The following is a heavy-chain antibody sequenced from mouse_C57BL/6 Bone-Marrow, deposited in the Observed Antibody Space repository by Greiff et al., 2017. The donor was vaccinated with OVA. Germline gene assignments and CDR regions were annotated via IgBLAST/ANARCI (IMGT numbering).Heavy chain of an antibody. CDR3: ARSQLRAREGWFAY. V-gene: IGHV1-75*01. Sequence: VQLQQSGPELVKPGASVKISCKASGYTFTDYYINWVKQRPGQGLEWIGWIFPGSGSTYYNEKFKGKATLTVDKSSSTAYMLLSSLTSEDSAVYFCARSQLRAREGWFAYWGQGTLVTVSA. CDR2: IFPGSGST. D-gene: IGHD3-2*02. J-gene: IGHJ3*01. CDR1: GYTFTDYY.